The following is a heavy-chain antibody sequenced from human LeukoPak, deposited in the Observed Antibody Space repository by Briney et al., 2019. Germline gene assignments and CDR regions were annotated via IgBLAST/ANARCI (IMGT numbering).Heavy chain of an antibody. Sequence: SETLSLTCTVSGVSININGYYWGWIRQPPGKGLDWIGNIHYSGSTYYNPSLKSRVTISVDTTRNQFSLKLSPVTAADTAVYYCARVGDYALKDWGQGTLVTVSS. CDR2: IHYSGST. CDR3: ARVGDYALKD. V-gene: IGHV4-39*07. CDR1: GVSININGYY. D-gene: IGHD3-16*01. J-gene: IGHJ4*02.